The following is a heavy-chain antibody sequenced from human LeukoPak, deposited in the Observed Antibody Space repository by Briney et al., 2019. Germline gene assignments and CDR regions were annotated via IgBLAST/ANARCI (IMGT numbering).Heavy chain of an antibody. CDR3: AREWSAFDY. D-gene: IGHD3-3*01. CDR1: GDPISSHSGYK. Sequence: PSETLSLTCTVSGDPISSHSGYKWNWIRQAPGKGLEWIGYVYYSGTTSYNPSVNSRVTISVDTSKNQFSLKLTSVTPADTAVYYCAREWSAFDYWGQGTLVTVSS. V-gene: IGHV4-61*08. J-gene: IGHJ4*02. CDR2: VYYSGTT.